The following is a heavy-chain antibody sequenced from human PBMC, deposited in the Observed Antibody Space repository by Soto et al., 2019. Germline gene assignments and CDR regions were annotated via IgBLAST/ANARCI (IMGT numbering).Heavy chain of an antibody. CDR1: GFTFSSYA. CDR2: ISGSGGST. Sequence: GGSLRLSCAASGFTFSSYAMSWVRQAPGKGLEWVSAISGSGGSTYYADSVKGRFTISRDNSKNTLYLQMNSLRAEDTAVYYCAKDPRAVVVAELNWFDPWGQGTLVTVSS. CDR3: AKDPRAVVVAELNWFDP. V-gene: IGHV3-23*01. J-gene: IGHJ5*02. D-gene: IGHD2-15*01.